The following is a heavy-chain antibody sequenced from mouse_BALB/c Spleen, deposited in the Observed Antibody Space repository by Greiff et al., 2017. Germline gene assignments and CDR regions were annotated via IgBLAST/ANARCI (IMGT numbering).Heavy chain of an antibody. D-gene: IGHD2-1*01. CDR1: GFTFSSFG. Sequence: EVKLEESGGGLVQPGGSRKLSCAASGFTFSSFGMHWVRQAPEKGLEWVAYISSGSSTIYYADTVKGRFTISRDNPKNTLFLQMTSLRSEDTAMYYCARNGNYQAWFAYWGQGTLVTVSA. V-gene: IGHV5-17*02. CDR2: ISSGSSTI. J-gene: IGHJ3*01. CDR3: ARNGNYQAWFAY.